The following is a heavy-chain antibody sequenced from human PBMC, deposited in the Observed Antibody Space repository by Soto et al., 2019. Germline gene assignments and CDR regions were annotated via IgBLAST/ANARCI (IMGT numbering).Heavy chain of an antibody. D-gene: IGHD3-16*02. CDR2: ISGSGGST. CDR1: GFTFSSYA. J-gene: IGHJ3*02. CDR3: AKSQGRWGSYRYAFDI. Sequence: GGSLRLSCAASGFTFSSYAMSWVRQAPGKGLEWVSAISGSGGSTYYADSVKGRFTISRDNSKNTLYLQMNSLRAEDTAVYYCAKSQGRWGSYRYAFDIWGQGTMVTVSS. V-gene: IGHV3-23*01.